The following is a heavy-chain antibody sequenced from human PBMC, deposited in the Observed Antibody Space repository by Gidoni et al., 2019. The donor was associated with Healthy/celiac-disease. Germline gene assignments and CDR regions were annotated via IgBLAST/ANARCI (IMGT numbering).Heavy chain of an antibody. J-gene: IGHJ6*02. CDR3: ALMRAMAIYWGYYGMDV. CDR1: GFTFSSYA. V-gene: IGHV3-23*01. CDR2: ISGSGGST. Sequence: EVQLLASGGGLVQPGGSLRLSCAASGFTFSSYAMSWVRQAPGKGLEWVSAISGSGGSTYYADSVKGRFTISRDNSKNTLYLQMNSLRAEDTAVYYCALMRAMAIYWGYYGMDVWGQGTTVTVSS. D-gene: IGHD5-18*01.